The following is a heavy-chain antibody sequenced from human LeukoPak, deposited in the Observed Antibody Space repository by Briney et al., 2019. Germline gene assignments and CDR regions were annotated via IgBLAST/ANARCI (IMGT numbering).Heavy chain of an antibody. J-gene: IGHJ4*02. D-gene: IGHD2-2*01. CDR1: GLTFDDYT. Sequence: GGSLRLSCVASGLTFDDYTFHWVRQAPGKGLEWVSLISRDGTYTYYADSVKGRFTISRDNRKSSVFLQMSSLRTEDTALYYCTKDRYCTTTNCPLDYWGQGTLVTVSS. CDR3: TKDRYCTTTNCPLDY. V-gene: IGHV3-43*01. CDR2: ISRDGTYT.